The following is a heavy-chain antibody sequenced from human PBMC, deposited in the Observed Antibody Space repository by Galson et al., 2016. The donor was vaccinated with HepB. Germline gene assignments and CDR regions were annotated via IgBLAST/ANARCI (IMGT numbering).Heavy chain of an antibody. CDR3: ARGGQVTMVQGVVIAFGMDV. J-gene: IGHJ6*02. CDR1: GGSIRSGGYS. CDR2: IYHSGST. V-gene: IGHV4-30-2*01. D-gene: IGHD3-10*01. Sequence: TLSLTCIVSGGSIRSGGYSWSWIRRPPGKGLEWIGNIYHSGSTYYNPSLKSRVTFSVDRSRNQFSLKLRSVTAADTAVYYCARGGQVTMVQGVVIAFGMDVWGQGTPVTVS.